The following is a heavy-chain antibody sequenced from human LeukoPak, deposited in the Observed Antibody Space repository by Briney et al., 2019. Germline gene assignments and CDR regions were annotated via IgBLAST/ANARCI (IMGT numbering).Heavy chain of an antibody. J-gene: IGHJ4*02. CDR1: GGSISSYY. CDR2: IYYSGST. V-gene: IGHV4-59*01. Sequence: SETLSLTCTVSGGSISSYYWSWIRQPPGKGLEWIGYIYYSGSTNYNPSLKSRVTISVDTSKNQFSLKLSSVTAADTAVYYCAKESYSGWFRFHDYRGQGTLVTVSS. CDR3: AKESYSGWFRFHDY. D-gene: IGHD6-19*01.